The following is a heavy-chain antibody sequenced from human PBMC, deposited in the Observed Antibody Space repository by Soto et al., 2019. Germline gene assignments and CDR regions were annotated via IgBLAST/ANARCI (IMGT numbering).Heavy chain of an antibody. D-gene: IGHD3-22*01. CDR1: GFTVSSNY. CDR2: IYSGGST. J-gene: IGHJ3*02. Sequence: GGSLRLSCAASGFTVSSNYMSWVRQAPGKGLEWVSVIYSGGSTYYADSVKGRFTISRDNSKNTLYLQMNSLRAEDTAVYYCAREEYYYDSSGEAYAFDIWGQGTMVTVSS. V-gene: IGHV3-53*01. CDR3: AREEYYYDSSGEAYAFDI.